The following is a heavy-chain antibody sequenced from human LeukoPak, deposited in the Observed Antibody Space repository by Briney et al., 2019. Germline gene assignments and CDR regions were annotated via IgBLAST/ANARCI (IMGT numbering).Heavy chain of an antibody. CDR2: IIPIFGTA. J-gene: IGHJ6*03. CDR3: ARGAHVGPDERYIVVVPAAHGSNYYYYYMDV. V-gene: IGHV1-69*13. D-gene: IGHD2-2*01. CDR1: GGTFSSYA. Sequence: SVKVSCKASGGTFSSYALSWVRQAPGQGLEWMGGIIPIFGTANYAQKFQGRVTITADESTSTAYMELSSLRSEDTAVYYCARGAHVGPDERYIVVVPAAHGSNYYYYYMDVWGKGTTVTVSS.